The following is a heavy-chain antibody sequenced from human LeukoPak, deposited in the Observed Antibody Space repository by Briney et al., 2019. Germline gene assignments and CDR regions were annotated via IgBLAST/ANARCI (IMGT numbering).Heavy chain of an antibody. CDR2: INGDGSST. CDR1: GFTFSSDW. CDR3: ARRAAEGGFYGS. J-gene: IGHJ5*02. V-gene: IGHV3-74*01. Sequence: GGSLRLSCAASGFTFSSDWMHWVRQVPGKGPVWVSRINGDGSSTNYADSVKGRFTISRDNAKNTLYLQMNSLRAEYTAVYYCARRAAEGGFYGSWGQGTLVTVSS. D-gene: IGHD6-13*01.